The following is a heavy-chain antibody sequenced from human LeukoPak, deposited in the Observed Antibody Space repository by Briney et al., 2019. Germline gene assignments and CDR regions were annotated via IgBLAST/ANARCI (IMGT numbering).Heavy chain of an antibody. J-gene: IGHJ4*02. V-gene: IGHV4-61*02. CDR2: IYTSGST. D-gene: IGHD4-17*01. Sequence: SETLSLTCTVSGGSISSGSYYWSWIRQPAGKGLEWIGRIYTSGSTNYNPSLKSRVTISVDTSKNQFSLKLSSVTAADTAVYYCARLEGGDNVDYWGQGTLVTVSS. CDR1: GGSISSGSYY. CDR3: ARLEGGDNVDY.